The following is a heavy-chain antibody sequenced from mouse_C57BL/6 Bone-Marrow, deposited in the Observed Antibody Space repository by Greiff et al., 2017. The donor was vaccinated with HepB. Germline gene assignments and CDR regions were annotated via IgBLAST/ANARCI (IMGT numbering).Heavy chain of an antibody. V-gene: IGHV3-6*01. J-gene: IGHJ1*03. CDR1: GYSITSGYY. Sequence: EVQLVESGPGLVKPSQSLSLTCSVTGYSITSGYYWNWIRQFPGNKLEWMGYISYDGSNNYNPSLKKRISLTRDTSKNQFFLKLNSVTTEDTATYYCARHGNSDVWGTGTTVTVSS. CDR2: ISYDGSN. D-gene: IGHD1-1*01. CDR3: ARHGNSDV.